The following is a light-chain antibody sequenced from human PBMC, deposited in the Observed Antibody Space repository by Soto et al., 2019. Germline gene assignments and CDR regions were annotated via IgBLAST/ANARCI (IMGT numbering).Light chain of an antibody. V-gene: IGKV1-8*01. CDR1: QGISSY. CDR3: QQYYSYPIT. J-gene: IGKJ5*01. Sequence: AIRMTQSPSSFSASTGDRVTITCRASQGISSYLALYQQKPGKAPKLLIYAASTLQSGVPSRFSGSGSGTDFTLTISCLQCEDFATYYCQQYYSYPITLGQGTRLEIK. CDR2: AAS.